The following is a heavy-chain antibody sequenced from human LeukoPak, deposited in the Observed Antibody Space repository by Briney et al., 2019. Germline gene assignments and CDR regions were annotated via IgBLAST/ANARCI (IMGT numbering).Heavy chain of an antibody. Sequence: GGSLRLSCTASGFTFGDFAVSWVRQAPGKGLEWVSAISGSGGSTYYADSVKGRFTISRDNSKNTLYLQMNSLRAEDTAVYYCAKIEDTIFGVVTGTFDYWGQGTLVTVSS. CDR3: AKIEDTIFGVVTGTFDY. V-gene: IGHV3-23*01. CDR1: GFTFGDFA. CDR2: ISGSGGST. J-gene: IGHJ4*02. D-gene: IGHD3-3*01.